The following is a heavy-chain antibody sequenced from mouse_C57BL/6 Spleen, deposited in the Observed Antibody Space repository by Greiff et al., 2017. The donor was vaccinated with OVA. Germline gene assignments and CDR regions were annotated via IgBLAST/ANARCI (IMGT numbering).Heavy chain of an antibody. D-gene: IGHD1-1*01. CDR3: ASLRYAMDY. CDR2: IDPSDSYT. CDR1: GYTFTSYW. V-gene: IGHV1-50*01. J-gene: IGHJ4*01. Sequence: QVQLQQPGAELVKPGASVKLSCKASGYTFTSYWMQWVKQRPGQGLEWIGEIDPSDSYTNYNQKFKGKATLTVDTSSSTAYMQLSSLTSEDSAVYYCASLRYAMDYWGQGTSVTVSS.